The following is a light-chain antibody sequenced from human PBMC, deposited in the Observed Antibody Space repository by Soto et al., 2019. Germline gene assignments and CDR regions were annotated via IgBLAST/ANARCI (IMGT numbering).Light chain of an antibody. CDR1: QSLLHSNGYNY. CDR2: LAS. Sequence: EIVLTQSTLSLPVTPGEPASISCRSSQSLLHSNGYNYLAWFLQKAGQSPQLLIFLASSRASGVPDRFSGSGSGTDFTLEISRVEAEDVGVYYCMQLLQTPFTFGGGTKV. J-gene: IGKJ4*01. V-gene: IGKV2-28*01. CDR3: MQLLQTPFT.